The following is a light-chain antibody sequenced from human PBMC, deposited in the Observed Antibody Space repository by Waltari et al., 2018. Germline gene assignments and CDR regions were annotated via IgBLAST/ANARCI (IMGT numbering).Light chain of an antibody. CDR1: SSNIGAGSD. CDR2: GNS. Sequence: QSVLAQPPSVSGAPGQRVTISCSGSSSNIGAGSDVHWYQHLPGTAPKLLIYGNSNRPSGFPDRVSGSKSGTSASLAITGLQAEDEADYYCQSYDSSLSGSVFGGGTKLTVL. V-gene: IGLV1-40*01. J-gene: IGLJ3*02. CDR3: QSYDSSLSGSV.